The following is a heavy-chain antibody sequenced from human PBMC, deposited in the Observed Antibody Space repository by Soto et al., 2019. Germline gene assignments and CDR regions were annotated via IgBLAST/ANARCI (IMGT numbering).Heavy chain of an antibody. D-gene: IGHD6-13*01. CDR2: IYHSGNT. CDR3: ARAAAAGTYFDY. V-gene: IGHV4-4*02. CDR1: SGSISSSTW. J-gene: IGHJ4*02. Sequence: SETLSLTCAVSSGSISSSTWWTWVRQPPGKGLEWIGEIYHSGNTNYNPSLKSRVTISVDKSKNQFSLKLSSVTAADTAVYYCARAAAAGTYFDYWGQGTLVTVSS.